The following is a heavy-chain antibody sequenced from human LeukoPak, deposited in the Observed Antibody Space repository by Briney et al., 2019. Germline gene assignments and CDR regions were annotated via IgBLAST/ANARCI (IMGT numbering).Heavy chain of an antibody. J-gene: IGHJ5*02. CDR3: ARDLKLNWLDP. D-gene: IGHD1-7*01. CDR2: IYSGGST. Sequence: PGGSLRLSCAASGFTVSSNYMSWVRQAPGKGLEWVSVIYSGGSTYYADSVKGRFTISRDNSKNTLYLQMNSLRAEDTAVYYGARDLKLNWLDPWGKGTLVTVSS. V-gene: IGHV3-53*01. CDR1: GFTVSSNY.